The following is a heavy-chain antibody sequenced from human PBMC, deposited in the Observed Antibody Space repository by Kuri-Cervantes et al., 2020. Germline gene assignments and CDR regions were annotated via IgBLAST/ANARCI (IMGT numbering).Heavy chain of an antibody. Sequence: GESLKISCAASGFTFSSYGMHWVRQAPGKGLEWVAVISYDGSNKYYADSVKGRSTISRDNSKNTLYLQMNSLRAEDTAVYYCARDHSSSPNAFDIWGQGTMVTVSS. CDR2: ISYDGSNK. D-gene: IGHD6-6*01. CDR3: ARDHSSSPNAFDI. CDR1: GFTFSSYG. J-gene: IGHJ3*02. V-gene: IGHV3-30*03.